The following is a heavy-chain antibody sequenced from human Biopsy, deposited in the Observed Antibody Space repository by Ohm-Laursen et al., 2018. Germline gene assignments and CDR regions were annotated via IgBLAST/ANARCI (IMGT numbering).Heavy chain of an antibody. CDR3: ARRVSGSGRVDP. V-gene: IGHV4-39*01. J-gene: IGHJ5*02. CDR2: IYNSESTST. D-gene: IGHD3-10*01. Sequence: GTLSLTCTVPGDSISSDIYYWVWIRQPPGKGLEWIGNIYNSESTSTYYNLSLKGRVSISVDTSHNQFSLKLTSVTAADTAVYFCARRVSGSGRVDPWGQGTLVTVSS. CDR1: GDSISSDIYY.